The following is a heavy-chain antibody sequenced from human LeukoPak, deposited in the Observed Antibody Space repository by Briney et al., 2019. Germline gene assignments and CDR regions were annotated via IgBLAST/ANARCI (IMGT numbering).Heavy chain of an antibody. CDR1: GYTFTSYG. CDR3: ARGSQALRGYSGYANWFDP. J-gene: IGHJ5*02. V-gene: IGHV1-18*01. Sequence: ASVKVSCKASGYTFTSYGISWVRQAPGQGLEWMGWISAYNGNTNYAQKLQGRVTMTTDTSTSTAYMELRSLRSDDTAVYYCARGSQALRGYSGYANWFDPWGQGTLVTVSS. CDR2: ISAYNGNT. D-gene: IGHD5-12*01.